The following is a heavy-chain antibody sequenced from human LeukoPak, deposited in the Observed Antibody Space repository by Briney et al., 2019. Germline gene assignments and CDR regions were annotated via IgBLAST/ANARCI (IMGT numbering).Heavy chain of an antibody. J-gene: IGHJ4*02. CDR2: IYHSGST. Sequence: PSQTLSLTCTVSGGSISSGGYYWSWIRQPPGKGLEWIGYIYHSGSTYYNPSLKSRVTISVDRSKNQLSLKLSSVTAADTAVYYCARGGRYFDHSYFDYWGQGTLVTVSS. CDR1: GGSISSGGYY. V-gene: IGHV4-30-2*01. D-gene: IGHD3-9*01. CDR3: ARGGRYFDHSYFDY.